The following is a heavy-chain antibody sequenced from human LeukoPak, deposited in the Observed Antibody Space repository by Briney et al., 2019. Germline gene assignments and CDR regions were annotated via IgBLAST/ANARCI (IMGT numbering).Heavy chain of an antibody. Sequence: SETLSLTCTVSGASVSGSPYCWGWIRQPPGKGLEWIGSIYSSGSTYYNASLQSRVTISIETSKNQTSLRLNSVTAADTAIYYCAKSGGYGLIDYWGQGTLVTVSS. CDR3: AKSGGYGLIDY. D-gene: IGHD1-26*01. J-gene: IGHJ4*02. V-gene: IGHV4-39*01. CDR2: IYSSGST. CDR1: GASVSGSPYC.